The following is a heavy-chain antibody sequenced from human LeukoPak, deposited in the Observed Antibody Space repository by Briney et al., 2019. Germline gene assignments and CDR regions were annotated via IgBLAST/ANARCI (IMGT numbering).Heavy chain of an antibody. CDR2: MNPNSGNT. D-gene: IGHD6-6*01. CDR3: ARTTSQQLAAYYYYYFMDV. V-gene: IGHV1-8*01. Sequence: ASVKVSCKASGYTFTSHDINWVRQATGQGLECMGWMNPNSGNTGYAQKFQGRATMTRNISISTAYMELSSLRSEDTAVYYCARTTSQQLAAYYYYYFMDVWGRGTTVTVSS. CDR1: GYTFTSHD. J-gene: IGHJ6*03.